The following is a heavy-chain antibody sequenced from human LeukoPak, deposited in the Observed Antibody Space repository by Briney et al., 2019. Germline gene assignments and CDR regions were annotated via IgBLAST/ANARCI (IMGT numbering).Heavy chain of an antibody. V-gene: IGHV1-24*01. CDR1: GYTLTELS. Sequence: ASVTVSCKVSGYTLTELSMHWVRQAPGKGLEWMGGFDPEDGETIYAQKFQGRVTMTEDTSTDTAYMELRSLRCEDTAVYYCATDLATVVIVTNYWGQGTLVTVSS. J-gene: IGHJ4*02. CDR2: FDPEDGET. D-gene: IGHD4-23*01. CDR3: ATDLATVVIVTNY.